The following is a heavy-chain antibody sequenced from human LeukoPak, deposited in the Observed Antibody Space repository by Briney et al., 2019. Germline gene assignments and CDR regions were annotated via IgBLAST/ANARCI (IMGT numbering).Heavy chain of an antibody. CDR1: GLSLNRYV. CDR3: ATLYGEYHWYFDL. V-gene: IGHV3-23*01. D-gene: IGHD4-17*01. Sequence: GGSLRLSCEASGLSLNRYVMGWVRQAPGKGLEWVSTISASGGTTYYTDSVQGRFTISRDNSKHTLYLQMNSLRAEDTALYYCATLYGEYHWYFDLWGRGTLVNVSS. CDR2: ISASGGTT. J-gene: IGHJ2*01.